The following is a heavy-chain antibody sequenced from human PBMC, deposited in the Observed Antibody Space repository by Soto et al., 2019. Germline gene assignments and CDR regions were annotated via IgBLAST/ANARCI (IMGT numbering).Heavy chain of an antibody. J-gene: IGHJ4*02. V-gene: IGHV4-34*01. CDR2: INHSGST. Sequence: SETLSLTCAVYGGSFSGYYWSWIRQPPGKGLKWIGEINHSGSTNYNPSLKSRVTISVDTSKNQFSLKLSSVTAADTAVYYCASRRDIVVVVAATHFDYWGQGTLVTVSS. CDR3: ASRRDIVVVVAATHFDY. CDR1: GGSFSGYY. D-gene: IGHD2-15*01.